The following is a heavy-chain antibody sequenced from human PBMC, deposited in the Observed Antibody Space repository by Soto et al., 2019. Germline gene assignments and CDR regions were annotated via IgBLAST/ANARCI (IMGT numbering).Heavy chain of an antibody. CDR1: VGSISSSNW. J-gene: IGHJ6*02. D-gene: IGHD6-13*01. V-gene: IGHV4-4*02. Sequence: LSLTCAVSVGSISSSNWWSWVRQPPGKGLEWIGEIYHSGSTNYNPSLKSRVTISVDKSKNQFSLKLSSVTAADTAVYYCAALTIAAAATGSYYYYGMDVWGQGTTVTVSS. CDR2: IYHSGST. CDR3: AALTIAAAATGSYYYYGMDV.